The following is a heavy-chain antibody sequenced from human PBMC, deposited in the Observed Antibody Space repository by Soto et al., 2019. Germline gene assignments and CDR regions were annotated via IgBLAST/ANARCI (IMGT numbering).Heavy chain of an antibody. CDR1: GYSFTSYW. J-gene: IGHJ6*03. CDR3: ARHWYNCSSTSCYELESTGNYYYYMDV. D-gene: IGHD2-2*01. V-gene: IGHV5-51*01. CDR2: IYPGDSDT. Sequence: GESLKISCKGSGYSFTSYWIGWVRQMPGKGLEWMGIIYPGDSDTRYSPSFQGQVTISADKSISTAYLQWSSLKASDTAMYYCARHWYNCSSTSCYELESTGNYYYYMDVWGKGTTVTVSS.